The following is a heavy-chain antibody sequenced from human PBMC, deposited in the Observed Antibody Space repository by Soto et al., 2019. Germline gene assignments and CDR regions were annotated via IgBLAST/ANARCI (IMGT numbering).Heavy chain of an antibody. CDR2: INAVFGTA. CDR3: ARVDHTALLSANTEVYKYVFDH. CDR1: GGTFNSYA. J-gene: IGHJ4*02. V-gene: IGHV1-69*13. Sequence: SVKVSCKASGGTFNSYAISWVRQAPGQGLEWMGGINAVFGTANYAQKFQGRVTITADDSTSTVYMQLNSLRSEDTAIYFCARVDHTALLSANTEVYKYVFDHWGQGTLVTVSS. D-gene: IGHD5-18*01.